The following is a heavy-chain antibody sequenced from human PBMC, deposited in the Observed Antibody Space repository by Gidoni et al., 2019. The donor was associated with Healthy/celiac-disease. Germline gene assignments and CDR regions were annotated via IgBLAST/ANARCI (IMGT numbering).Heavy chain of an antibody. CDR1: GYSFTSYW. D-gene: IGHD6-13*01. CDR2: IYLGDSDT. CDR3: ASCAGTGYYYYGMDV. J-gene: IGHJ6*02. V-gene: IGHV5-51*01. Sequence: EVQLVQSGAEVKQPGESLKISCKGSGYSFTSYWIGWVRQMTGKGLELMGIIYLGDSDTRYSPSFQGQVTISADKSISTAYLQWSSLKASDTAMYYCASCAGTGYYYYGMDVWGQGTTVTVSS.